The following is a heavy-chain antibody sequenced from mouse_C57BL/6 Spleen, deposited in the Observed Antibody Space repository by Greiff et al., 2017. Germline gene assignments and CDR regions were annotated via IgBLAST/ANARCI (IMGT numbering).Heavy chain of an antibody. CDR3: ASAYYSNFWFAY. CDR2: INPNNGGT. V-gene: IGHV1-26*01. Sequence: VQLQQSGPELVKPGASVKISCKASGYTFTDYYMNWVKQSHGKSLEWIGDINPNNGGTSYNQKFKGKATLTVDKSSSTAYMELRSLTPEDSAVYYCASAYYSNFWFAYWGQGTLVTVSA. J-gene: IGHJ3*01. CDR1: GYTFTDYY. D-gene: IGHD2-5*01.